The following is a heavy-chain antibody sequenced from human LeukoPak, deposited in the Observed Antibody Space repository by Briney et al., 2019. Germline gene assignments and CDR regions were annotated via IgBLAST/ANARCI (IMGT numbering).Heavy chain of an antibody. D-gene: IGHD4-17*01. Sequence: SETLSLTCAVYGGSFSGYYWSWLRQPPGKGLEWIGEINHSGSTNYNPSLKSRVTISVDTSKNQFSLKLSSVTAADTAVYYCARVPSAEDGEGTEKERTADYWGQGTLVTVSS. CDR2: INHSGST. V-gene: IGHV4-34*01. J-gene: IGHJ4*02. CDR1: GGSFSGYY. CDR3: ARVPSAEDGEGTEKERTADY.